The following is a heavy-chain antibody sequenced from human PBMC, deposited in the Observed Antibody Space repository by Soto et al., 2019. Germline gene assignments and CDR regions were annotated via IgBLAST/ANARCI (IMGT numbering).Heavy chain of an antibody. D-gene: IGHD3-3*01. Sequence: ASVKVSCKASGYTFTSYGISWVRQAPGQGLEWMGWISAYNGNTNYAQKLQGRVTMTTDTSTSTAYMELRSLRSDDTAVYYCARDTIFGVVPPPPLGWFDPWGQGTLVTVSS. CDR2: ISAYNGNT. CDR3: ARDTIFGVVPPPPLGWFDP. CDR1: GYTFTSYG. V-gene: IGHV1-18*01. J-gene: IGHJ5*02.